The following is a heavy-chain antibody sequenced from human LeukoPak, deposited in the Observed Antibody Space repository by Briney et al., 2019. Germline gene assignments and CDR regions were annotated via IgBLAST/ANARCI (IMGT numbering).Heavy chain of an antibody. CDR2: IYHSGST. V-gene: IGHV4-38-2*02. Sequence: SETLSLTCAVSGYSISSGYYWGWIRQPPGKGLEWSGSIYHSGSTYYNPSLKSRVTISVDTSKNPFSLKLSSVTAADTAVYYCARDGDYNYYYYYYMDVWGKGTTVTVSS. D-gene: IGHD4-17*01. CDR3: ARDGDYNYYYYYYMDV. J-gene: IGHJ6*03. CDR1: GYSISSGYY.